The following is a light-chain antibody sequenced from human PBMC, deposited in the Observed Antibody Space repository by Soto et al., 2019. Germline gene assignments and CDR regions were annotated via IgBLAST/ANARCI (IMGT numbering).Light chain of an antibody. J-gene: IGKJ1*01. V-gene: IGKV3D-20*01. CDR2: DAS. Sequence: EIVMTQSPATLSVSPGERATLSCGASQSVSSNLAWYQQKPGQSPKLLIYDASMMANGNPPRFSGSGSGTDFTLTITRLEPEDFAVYSCQQYGSSPWTFGQGTKVDIK. CDR3: QQYGSSPWT. CDR1: QSVSSN.